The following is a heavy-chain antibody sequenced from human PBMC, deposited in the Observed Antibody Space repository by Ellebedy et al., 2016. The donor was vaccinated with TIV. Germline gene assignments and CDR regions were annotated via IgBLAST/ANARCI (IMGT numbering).Heavy chain of an antibody. Sequence: GESLKISCVASGFTVNSYFMTWVRQAPGKGLEWVSIIYKDGGTNYTDSVLGRLTISRDNSENTLYLQMDSLRAEDTAVYYCARDPGGGGNYGDNWFDPWGQGTLVTVSS. J-gene: IGHJ5*02. CDR3: ARDPGGGGNYGDNWFDP. D-gene: IGHD4-17*01. CDR1: GFTVNSYF. CDR2: IYKDGGT. V-gene: IGHV3-66*01.